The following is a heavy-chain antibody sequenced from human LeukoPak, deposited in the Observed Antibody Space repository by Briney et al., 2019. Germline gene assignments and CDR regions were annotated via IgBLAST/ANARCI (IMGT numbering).Heavy chain of an antibody. D-gene: IGHD3-10*01. Sequence: GSLRLSCAASGFTFSSYTMHWVRQAPGKGLEWVAVISYDGSNQHYADSVKGRFTISRDNSDNTLFLQMNSLRVEDTAVYYCARAGPPRLWFGELLVWGQGTLVSVSS. CDR1: GFTFSSYT. V-gene: IGHV3-30*04. CDR3: ARAGPPRLWFGELLV. CDR2: ISYDGSNQ. J-gene: IGHJ4*02.